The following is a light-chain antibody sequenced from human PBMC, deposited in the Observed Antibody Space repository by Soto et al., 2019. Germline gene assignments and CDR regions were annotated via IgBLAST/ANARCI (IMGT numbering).Light chain of an antibody. CDR3: GAWDSSLNGGGV. V-gene: IGLV1-51*01. Sequence: QSVLTQPPSVSAAPGQKVTISCSGSSSSIGSNYVSWYQQLPGTAPKLLIYDNNKRPSGTPDRFSGSKSGTSATLDITGLQTGDEADYYCGAWDSSLNGGGVFGTGTKVTVL. CDR2: DNN. J-gene: IGLJ1*01. CDR1: SSSIGSNY.